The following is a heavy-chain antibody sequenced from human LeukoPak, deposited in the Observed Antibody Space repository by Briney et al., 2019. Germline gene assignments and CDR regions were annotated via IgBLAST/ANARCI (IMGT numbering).Heavy chain of an antibody. D-gene: IGHD4-17*01. CDR2: LSSIVST. Sequence: SETLPLTCIVSDDSFSTHYWTWMRQPPGKGLEWMGYLSSIVSTNYTPPLTSRDTISVDTSKKQFSLKMNSMTAADTAGYYITGDPTTVTKGFDIWGERTMVTVSS. J-gene: IGHJ3*02. CDR3: TGDPTTVTKGFDI. V-gene: IGHV4-59*11. CDR1: DDSFSTHY.